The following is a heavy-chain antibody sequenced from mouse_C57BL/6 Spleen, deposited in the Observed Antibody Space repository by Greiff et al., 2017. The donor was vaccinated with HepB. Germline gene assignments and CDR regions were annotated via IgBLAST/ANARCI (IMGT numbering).Heavy chain of an antibody. D-gene: IGHD2-5*01. CDR1: GYTFTDYE. CDR2: IDPETGGT. Sequence: VQLQQSGAELVRPGASVTLSCKASGYTFTDYEMHWVKQTPVHGLEWIGAIDPETGGTAYNQKFKGKAILTADKSSSTAYMELRSLTSEDSAVYYCTRAYYSNYRFAYWGQGTLVTVSA. J-gene: IGHJ3*01. V-gene: IGHV1-15*01. CDR3: TRAYYSNYRFAY.